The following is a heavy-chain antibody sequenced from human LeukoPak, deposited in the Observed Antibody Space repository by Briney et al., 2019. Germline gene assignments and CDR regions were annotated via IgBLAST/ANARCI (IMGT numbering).Heavy chain of an antibody. CDR2: FDPEDGET. V-gene: IGHV1-24*01. CDR1: GYTLTELS. J-gene: IGHJ4*02. D-gene: IGHD2-2*01. Sequence: ASVKVSCKVSGYTLTELSMHWVRQAPGKGLEWMGGFDPEDGETIYAQKFQGRVTMTEDTSTDTAYMELSSLRSEDTAVYYCAIPPYCRSTSCYYFDSWGQGTPVTVSS. CDR3: AIPPYCRSTSCYYFDS.